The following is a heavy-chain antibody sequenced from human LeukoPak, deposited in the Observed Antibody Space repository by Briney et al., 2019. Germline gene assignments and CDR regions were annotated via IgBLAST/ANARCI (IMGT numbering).Heavy chain of an antibody. CDR2: VNPSGGSI. CDR1: GYTFTSYY. J-gene: IGHJ6*04. D-gene: IGHD2-2*01. V-gene: IGHV1-46*01. Sequence: ASVKVSCKASGYTFTSYYMHWVRQAPGQGLEWMGIVNPSGGSISYAQKFQGRVTMTRDTSTSTVYMELSSLRSEDTAVYYCARESRYCSSTSCYGGFDYYYGMDVWGKGTTVTVSS. CDR3: ARESRYCSSTSCYGGFDYYYGMDV.